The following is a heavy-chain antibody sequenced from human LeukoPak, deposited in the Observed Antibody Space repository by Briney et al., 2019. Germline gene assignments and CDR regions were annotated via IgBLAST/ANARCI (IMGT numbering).Heavy chain of an antibody. J-gene: IGHJ3*02. D-gene: IGHD1-26*01. Sequence: PSETLSPTSTVSGGFISDYYWSWIRQPPGKGLGWIGWIFGSGSSNYYPSLKSRLTISVDTSKNQFSLKLTSATAADTAVYYCVREKDPGSNHAKIRYDIWDQGTMVTVSS. CDR2: IFGSGSS. CDR3: VREKDPGSNHAKIRYDI. V-gene: IGHV4-59*01. CDR1: GGFISDYY.